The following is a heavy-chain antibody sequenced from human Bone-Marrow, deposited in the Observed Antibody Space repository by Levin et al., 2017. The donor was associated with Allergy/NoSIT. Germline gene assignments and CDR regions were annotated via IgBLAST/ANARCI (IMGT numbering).Heavy chain of an antibody. D-gene: IGHD2-8*01. V-gene: IGHV1-3*01. Sequence: ASVKVSCKASGYTLTDYPIHWVRQAPGHRLEWMGWINAGEGKTKYSEKFQGRVSITRDTYASTVYMDLSSLRLEDTARYYCARDPGVHLDYWGQGTLVTVSS. CDR1: GYTLTDYP. CDR2: INAGEGKT. J-gene: IGHJ4*02. CDR3: ARDPGVHLDY.